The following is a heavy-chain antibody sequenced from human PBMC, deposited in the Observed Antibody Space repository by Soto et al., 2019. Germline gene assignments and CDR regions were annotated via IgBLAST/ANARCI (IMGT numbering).Heavy chain of an antibody. J-gene: IGHJ6*02. CDR2: IYYSGST. CDR3: ARDYSSGPTIPLYYYGMDV. CDR1: GGSVSSGSYY. Sequence: SETLSLTCTVSGGSVSSGSYYWSWVRQPPGKGLEWIGYIYYSGSTNYNPSLKSRVTISVDTSKNQFSLKLSSVTAADTAVYYCARDYSSGPTIPLYYYGMDVWGQGTTVTVSS. V-gene: IGHV4-61*01. D-gene: IGHD6-19*01.